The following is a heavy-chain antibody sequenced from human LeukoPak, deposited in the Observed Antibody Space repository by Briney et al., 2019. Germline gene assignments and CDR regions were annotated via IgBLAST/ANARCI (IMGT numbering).Heavy chain of an antibody. Sequence: ASVKVSCKASGYTFTGYYMHWVRQAPGQGLEWMGWINPNSGGTNYAQKFQGRVTMTRNTSISTAYMELSSLRSEDTAVYYCARGPPAAGTGFDYWGQGTLVTVSS. D-gene: IGHD6-13*01. CDR3: ARGPPAAGTGFDY. CDR1: GYTFTGYY. CDR2: INPNSGGT. J-gene: IGHJ4*02. V-gene: IGHV1-2*02.